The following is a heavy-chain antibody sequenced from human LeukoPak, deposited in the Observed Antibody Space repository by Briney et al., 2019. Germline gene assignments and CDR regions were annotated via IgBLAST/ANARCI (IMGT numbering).Heavy chain of an antibody. D-gene: IGHD3-22*01. J-gene: IGHJ4*02. CDR3: ARVGLYYDSSGYYYFDY. CDR2: IYYSGST. Sequence: SETLSLTCTVSGGTINSYYWNWIRQPPGKGLEWIGDIYYSGSTNYNPSLKSRLTTSVETTNNQFSLKLRSVTAADTAVYYCARVGLYYDSSGYYYFDYSGQGTLGTVSS. CDR1: GGTINSYY. V-gene: IGHV4-59*01.